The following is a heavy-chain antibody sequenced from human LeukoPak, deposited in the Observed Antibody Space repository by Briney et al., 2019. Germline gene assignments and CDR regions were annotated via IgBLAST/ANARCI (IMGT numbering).Heavy chain of an antibody. D-gene: IGHD3-3*01. Sequence: SETLSLTCTVSGGSISSGGYSWSWIRQHPGKGLEWIGYIYYSGSTYYTPSLKSRVTISVDTSKNQFSLKLSSVTAADTAVYYCARVVRWSGYYLPSHYYGMDVWGQGTTVTVSS. V-gene: IGHV4-31*03. CDR3: ARVVRWSGYYLPSHYYGMDV. CDR1: GGSISSGGYS. J-gene: IGHJ6*02. CDR2: IYYSGST.